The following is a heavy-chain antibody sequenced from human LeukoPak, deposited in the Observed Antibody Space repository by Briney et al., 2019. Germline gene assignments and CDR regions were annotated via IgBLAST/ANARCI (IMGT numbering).Heavy chain of an antibody. Sequence: SGESLKISGKGSGYSFTSDWSEWVRQQPGKGQEWMGIIYPGESNTRYIPSFQAQVTISADKSISTAYLQWSSLKASDTAMYYCARYYYDSSGYPYPSFDYWGQGTLITVSS. D-gene: IGHD3-22*01. CDR1: GYSFTSDW. CDR2: IYPGESNT. J-gene: IGHJ4*02. V-gene: IGHV5-51*03. CDR3: ARYYYDSSGYPYPSFDY.